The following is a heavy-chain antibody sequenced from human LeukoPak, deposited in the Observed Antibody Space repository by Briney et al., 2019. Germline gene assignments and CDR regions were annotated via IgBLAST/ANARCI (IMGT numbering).Heavy chain of an antibody. D-gene: IGHD6-13*01. J-gene: IGHJ4*02. CDR3: VGRNWAAGAAFDS. Sequence: ASVKVSCTASGYTFTDYYMHWVRQAPGQGLEWMGWIRCDSGGTEYSRNYRGRVTMIRDTSISTAYMELTRLTSDDTAVYYGVGRNWAAGAAFDSWGQGTQVTVSS. V-gene: IGHV1-2*02. CDR1: GYTFTDYY. CDR2: IRCDSGGT.